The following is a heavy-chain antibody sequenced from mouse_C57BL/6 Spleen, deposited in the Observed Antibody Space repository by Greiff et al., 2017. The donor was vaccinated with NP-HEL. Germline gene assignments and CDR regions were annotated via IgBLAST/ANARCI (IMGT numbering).Heavy chain of an antibody. D-gene: IGHD1-1*01. CDR3: AREGYGSSYGYFDV. V-gene: IGHV5-6*01. CDR1: GFTFSSYG. J-gene: IGHJ1*03. Sequence: EVHLVESGGDLVKPGGSLKLSCAASGFTFSSYGMSWVRQTPDKRLEWVATISSGGSYTYYPDSVKGRFTISRDNAKNTLYLQMSSLKSEDTAMYYCAREGYGSSYGYFDVWGTGTTVTVSS. CDR2: ISSGGSYT.